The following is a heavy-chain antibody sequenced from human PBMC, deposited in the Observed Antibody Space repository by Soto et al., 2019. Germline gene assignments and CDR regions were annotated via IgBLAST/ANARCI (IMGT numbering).Heavy chain of an antibody. CDR2: ISSSGSTI. D-gene: IGHD3-3*01. CDR3: ARYDFWSGYPPSSIDY. Sequence: GGSLRLSCAASGFTFSDYYMSWIRQAPGKGLEWVSYISSSGSTIYYADSVKGRFTISRDNAKNSLYLQMNSLRAEDTAVYYCARYDFWSGYPPSSIDYWGQGTLVTVSS. CDR1: GFTFSDYY. J-gene: IGHJ4*02. V-gene: IGHV3-11*01.